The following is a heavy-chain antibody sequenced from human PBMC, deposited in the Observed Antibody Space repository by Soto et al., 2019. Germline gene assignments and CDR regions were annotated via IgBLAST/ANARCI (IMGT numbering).Heavy chain of an antibody. Sequence: SETLSLTCTVSGGSISSGDYYWSWIRQPPGKGLERIGHIYYSASTYYNPSLKSRVTISVDTSKNQYSLKLSSVTAADTAVYYCAGDIVVVPAATQPSYGMDVWGQGTTVTVSS. J-gene: IGHJ6*02. CDR2: IYYSAST. D-gene: IGHD2-2*01. CDR1: GGSISSGDYY. V-gene: IGHV4-30-4*01. CDR3: AGDIVVVPAATQPSYGMDV.